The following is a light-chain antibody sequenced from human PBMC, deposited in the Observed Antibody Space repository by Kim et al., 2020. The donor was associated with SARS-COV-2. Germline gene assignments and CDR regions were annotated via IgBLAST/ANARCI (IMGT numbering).Light chain of an antibody. Sequence: DVVLTQSPLSLPVTLGQPASMSCRSSQSLVHSDGNTYLHWFQQRPGQSPRRLIYEVSKRDSGVPDRVSGSGSGTDFTLKISRVEAEDIGVYYCMQGTHWQTFAQGTKLEI. V-gene: IGKV2-30*02. CDR3: MQGTHWQT. CDR2: EVS. CDR1: QSLVHSDGNTY. J-gene: IGKJ2*01.